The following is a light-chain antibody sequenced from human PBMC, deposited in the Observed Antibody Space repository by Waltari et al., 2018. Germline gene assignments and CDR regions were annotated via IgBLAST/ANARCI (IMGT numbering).Light chain of an antibody. J-gene: IGLJ2*01. CDR3: SAHSASSTHVL. CDR1: NSDIGAYNY. Sequence: QSALTQPASVSGSPRQSITISCTGTNSDIGAYNYVFWYQQYPGTAPKLIIYDVNSRPSGFSVGSSGSKSGNTASLTISGLQAEDEADYYCSAHSASSTHVLFGGGTKLTVL. CDR2: DVN. V-gene: IGLV2-14*03.